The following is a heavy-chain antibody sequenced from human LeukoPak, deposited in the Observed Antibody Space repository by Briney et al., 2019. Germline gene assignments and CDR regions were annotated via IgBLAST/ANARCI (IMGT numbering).Heavy chain of an antibody. CDR1: GESFSGYY. CDR2: IIDSGST. Sequence: SETLSLTCAVFGESFSGYYWTWLRQPPGKGLEWIGEIIDSGSTNYNPSLKSRVNISVDTSKNQFSLKLNSVTAADTAIYYCARETSRGDYSPDFWGQGTLVTVSS. D-gene: IGHD2-15*01. J-gene: IGHJ4*02. V-gene: IGHV4-34*12. CDR3: ARETSRGDYSPDF.